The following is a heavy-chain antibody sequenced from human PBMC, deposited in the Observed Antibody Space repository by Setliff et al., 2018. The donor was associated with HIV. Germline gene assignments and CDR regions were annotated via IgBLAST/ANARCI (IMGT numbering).Heavy chain of an antibody. CDR2: IYYSGST. V-gene: IGHV4-39*01. CDR3: ARTLIVVVWVGAFDI. J-gene: IGHJ3*02. Sequence: KTSETLSLTCTVSGGSISSSGNYWGWIRQPPGKGLEWIGSIYYSGSTYYNPSLKSRVTISVDTSKNQFSLKLSSVTAADTAVYYCARTLIVVVWVGAFDIWGQGTMVTVSS. D-gene: IGHD2-21*01. CDR1: GGSISSSGNY.